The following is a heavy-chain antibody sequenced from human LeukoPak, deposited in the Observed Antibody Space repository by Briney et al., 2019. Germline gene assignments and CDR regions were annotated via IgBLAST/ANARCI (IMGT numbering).Heavy chain of an antibody. CDR2: INHSGST. CDR1: GXSFSGYY. Sequence: TSETLSLTCAVYGXSFSGYYWSWIRQPPGKGLEWIGEINHSGSTNYNPSLKSRVTISVDTSKNQFSLKLSSVTAADTAVYYCARRPTYGSGSYNYWGQGTLVTVSS. D-gene: IGHD3-10*01. J-gene: IGHJ4*02. V-gene: IGHV4-34*01. CDR3: ARRPTYGSGSYNY.